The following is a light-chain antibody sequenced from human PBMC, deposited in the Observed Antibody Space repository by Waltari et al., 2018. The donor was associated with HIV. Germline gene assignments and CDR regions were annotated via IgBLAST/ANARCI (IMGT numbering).Light chain of an antibody. Sequence: EVLLTQSPATLSVSPGDRTTLSCRASQSVRTNLAWYQQRPGQPPSLLIYGASTRATGIAARFSGSGSGTEFTRTINSLQSEDDAVYYCQQYDYWPPWTFGQGTKVEMK. CDR1: QSVRTN. J-gene: IGKJ1*01. CDR3: QQYDYWPPWT. V-gene: IGKV3-15*01. CDR2: GAS.